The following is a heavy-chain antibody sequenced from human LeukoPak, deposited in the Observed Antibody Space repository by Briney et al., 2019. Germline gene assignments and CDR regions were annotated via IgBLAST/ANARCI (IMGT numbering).Heavy chain of an antibody. V-gene: IGHV3-7*01. Sequence: GSLRLSCAASGFTFTTYWMGWVRQAPGKGLEWVANIKQDGSEQYYVDSVKGRFTISRDNAKNSLSLQMNSLRAEDTAVYYCARGVPLSDAFDIWGQGTMVTVSS. CDR1: GFTFTTYW. CDR2: IKQDGSEQ. CDR3: ARGVPLSDAFDI. J-gene: IGHJ3*02.